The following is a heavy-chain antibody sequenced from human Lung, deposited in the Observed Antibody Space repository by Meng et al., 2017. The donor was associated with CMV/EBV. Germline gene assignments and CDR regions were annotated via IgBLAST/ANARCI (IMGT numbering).Heavy chain of an antibody. J-gene: IGHJ4*02. V-gene: IGHV4-34*01. Sequence: SQTLSLTXAVYGGSFSGYYWSWIRQPPGKGLEWIGEINHSGSTNYNPSLKSRVTISVDTSKNQFSLKLSSVTAADTAVYYCARGTFPLIVVVPAAKGAFDYWGQGTLVTVSS. CDR3: ARGTFPLIVVVPAAKGAFDY. D-gene: IGHD2-2*01. CDR1: GGSFSGYY. CDR2: INHSGST.